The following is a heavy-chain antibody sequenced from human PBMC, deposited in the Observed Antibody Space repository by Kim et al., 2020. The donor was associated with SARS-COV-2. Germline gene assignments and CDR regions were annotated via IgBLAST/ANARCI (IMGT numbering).Heavy chain of an antibody. CDR3: ARDNLQLERRGLDY. V-gene: IGHV4-34*01. D-gene: IGHD1-1*01. CDR2: INHSGST. CDR1: GGSFSGYY. J-gene: IGHJ4*02. Sequence: SETLSLTCAVYGGSFSGYYWSWIRQPPGKGLEWIGEINHSGSTNYNPSLKSRVTISVDTSKNQFSLKLSSVTAADTAVYYCARDNLQLERRGLDYWGQGTLVTVSS.